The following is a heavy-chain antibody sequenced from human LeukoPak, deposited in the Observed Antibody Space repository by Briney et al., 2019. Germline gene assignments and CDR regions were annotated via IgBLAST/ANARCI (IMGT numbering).Heavy chain of an antibody. V-gene: IGHV1-3*01. CDR1: GYTFSIYA. Sequence: ASVKVSCKTSGYTFSIYAMNWVRQAPGQRPEWMGWINPGNAKTKCSQRFQGRVTITRDTSASTAYMDLSSLRSEDTAVYYCARGVWSSHNKEYFLDYWGQGTLVTVSS. CDR2: INPGNAKT. CDR3: ARGVWSSHNKEYFLDY. J-gene: IGHJ4*02. D-gene: IGHD2-2*01.